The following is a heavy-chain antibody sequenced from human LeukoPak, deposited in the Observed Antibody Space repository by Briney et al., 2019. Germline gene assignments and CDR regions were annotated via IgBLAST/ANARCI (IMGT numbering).Heavy chain of an antibody. CDR2: IKQDGSEK. Sequence: PGGSLRLSCAASGFTFSSYWMSWVRQAPGKGLEWVANIKQDGSEKYYVDSVKGRFTISRDNAENSLYLQMNSLRAEDTAVYYCARVLDYDFWSGYSNWFDPWGQGTLVTVSS. V-gene: IGHV3-7*01. J-gene: IGHJ5*02. CDR3: ARVLDYDFWSGYSNWFDP. CDR1: GFTFSSYW. D-gene: IGHD3-3*01.